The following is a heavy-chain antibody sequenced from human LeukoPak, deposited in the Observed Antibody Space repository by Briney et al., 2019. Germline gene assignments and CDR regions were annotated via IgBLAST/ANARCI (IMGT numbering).Heavy chain of an antibody. V-gene: IGHV4-39*01. J-gene: IGHJ4*02. D-gene: IGHD2-2*01. CDR2: MHYSGST. Sequence: PSETLSLTCTVSGGSISSSSYYWVWIRQPPGKGLEWIGNMHYSGSTYYNPSLKGRVAISVDTSKNQFSLKLSSVTAADTAVYYCARRVSSTSWFDYWGQGTLVTVSS. CDR1: GGSISSSSYY. CDR3: ARRVSSTSWFDY.